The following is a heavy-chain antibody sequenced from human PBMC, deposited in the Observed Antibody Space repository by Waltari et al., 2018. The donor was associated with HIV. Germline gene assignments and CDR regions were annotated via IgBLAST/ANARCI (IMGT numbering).Heavy chain of an antibody. J-gene: IGHJ5*02. V-gene: IGHV1-8*01. CDR3: ARGIMRDCYWFDP. CDR2: MNPHSGNT. D-gene: IGHD2-21*02. CDR1: GYTFTSYD. Sequence: QVQLVQSGAEVKKPGASLKVSCKASGYTFTSYDINWVRQATGQGLERMGWMNPHSGNTGYAPKFQGRVTMTRNTSISTAYMELSSLRSEDTAVYYCARGIMRDCYWFDPWGQGTLVTVSS.